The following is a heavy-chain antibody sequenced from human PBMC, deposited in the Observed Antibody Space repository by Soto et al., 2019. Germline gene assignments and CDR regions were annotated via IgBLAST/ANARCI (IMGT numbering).Heavy chain of an antibody. V-gene: IGHV1-2*02. CDR2: INPNSGGT. CDR1: EYTFIDYY. Sequence: ASVKVSCKASEYTFIDYYMHWVRQAPGQGLEWMGWINPNSGGTNYAQKFQGRVTMTRDTSISTAYMKLSSVTAADTAVYYCARNIDCSGGSCYIFDYWGQGTLVTVSS. J-gene: IGHJ4*02. CDR3: ARNIDCSGGSCYIFDY. D-gene: IGHD2-15*01.